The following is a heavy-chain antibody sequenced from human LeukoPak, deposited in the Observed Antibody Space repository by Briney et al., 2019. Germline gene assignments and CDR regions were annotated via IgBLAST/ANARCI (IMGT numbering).Heavy chain of an antibody. V-gene: IGHV3-49*04. CDR2: IRSKAYGGTT. D-gene: IGHD3-22*01. CDR3: AKEHDSSGYYSSYFDY. CDR1: GFTFSSYA. Sequence: GGSLRLSCAASGFTFSSYAMSWVRQAPGKGLEWVGFIRSKAYGGTTEYAASVKGRFTISRDDSKSIAYLQMNSLKTEDTAVYYCAKEHDSSGYYSSYFDYWGQGTLVTVSS. J-gene: IGHJ4*02.